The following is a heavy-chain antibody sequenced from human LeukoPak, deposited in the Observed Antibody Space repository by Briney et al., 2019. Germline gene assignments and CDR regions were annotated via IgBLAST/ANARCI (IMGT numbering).Heavy chain of an antibody. V-gene: IGHV4-39*07. Sequence: SETLSLTCTVSGGSISSSSYYWGWIRQPPGKGLEWIGSIYYSGSTYYNPSLKSRVTISVDTSKNQFSLKLSSVTAADTAVYYCARGVQDSSSWIMELSKSFDYWGQGTLVTVSS. J-gene: IGHJ4*02. CDR1: GGSISSSSYY. CDR2: IYYSGST. CDR3: ARGVQDSSSWIMELSKSFDY. D-gene: IGHD6-13*01.